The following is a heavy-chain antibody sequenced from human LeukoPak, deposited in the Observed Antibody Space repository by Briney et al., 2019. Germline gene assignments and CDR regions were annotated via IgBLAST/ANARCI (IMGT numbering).Heavy chain of an antibody. CDR2: INHSGST. Sequence: SETLSLTCAVYGGSFSGYYWSWIRQPPGKGLEWIGEINHSGSTNYNPSLKSRVTISVDTSKNQFSLKLSSVTAADTAVYYCTSRGRDGILIGYPHYWGQGTLVTVSS. V-gene: IGHV4-34*01. J-gene: IGHJ4*02. CDR1: GGSFSGYY. D-gene: IGHD3-9*01. CDR3: TSRGRDGILIGYPHY.